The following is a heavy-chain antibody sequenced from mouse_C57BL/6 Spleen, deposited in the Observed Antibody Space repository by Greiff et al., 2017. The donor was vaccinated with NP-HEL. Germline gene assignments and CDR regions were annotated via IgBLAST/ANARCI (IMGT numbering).Heavy chain of an antibody. CDR1: GFTFSDYY. CDR2: INYDGSST. D-gene: IGHD1-1*01. CDR3: ARDVYYYGSSYYYAMDY. J-gene: IGHJ4*01. Sequence: EVKLVESEGGLVQPGSSMKLSCTASGFTFSDYYMAWVRQVPEKGLEWVANINYDGSSTYYLDSLKSRFIISRDNAKNILYLQMSSLKSEDTATYYCARDVYYYGSSYYYAMDYWGQGTSVTVSS. V-gene: IGHV5-16*01.